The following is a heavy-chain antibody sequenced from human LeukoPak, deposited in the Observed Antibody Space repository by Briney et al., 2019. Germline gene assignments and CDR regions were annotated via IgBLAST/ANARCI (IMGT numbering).Heavy chain of an antibody. D-gene: IGHD6-19*01. CDR1: GGSISGHY. J-gene: IGHJ4*02. V-gene: IGHV4-4*07. CDR3: ASPWGSGWYPY. CDR2: VHTTGGT. Sequence: PSETLSLTCTVSGGSISGHYWSWIRQPAGKEPEWIGRVHTTGGTNYNPSLKSRLTMSVDTSKNQFSLHLTSVTAADTAVYYCASPWGSGWYPYWGQGTLVTVSS.